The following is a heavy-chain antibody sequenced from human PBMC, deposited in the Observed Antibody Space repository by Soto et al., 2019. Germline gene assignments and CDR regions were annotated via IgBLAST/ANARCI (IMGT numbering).Heavy chain of an antibody. CDR2: ISYDGSNK. D-gene: IGHD6-13*01. J-gene: IGHJ4*02. Sequence: QVPLVESGGGVVQPGRSLRLSCAASGFTFSSYAMHWVRQAPGKGLEWVAVISYDGSNKYYADSVKGRFTISRDNSKNTLYVQMNSLRAEDTAVYYCARAKVSGIAAALDYWGQGTLVTVSS. V-gene: IGHV3-30-3*01. CDR1: GFTFSSYA. CDR3: ARAKVSGIAAALDY.